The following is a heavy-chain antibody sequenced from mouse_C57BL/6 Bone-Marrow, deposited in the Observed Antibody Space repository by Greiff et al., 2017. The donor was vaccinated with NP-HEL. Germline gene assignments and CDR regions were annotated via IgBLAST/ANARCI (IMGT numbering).Heavy chain of an antibody. D-gene: IGHD4-1*01. V-gene: IGHV1-61*01. CDR3: ARDPLGHYAMDY. J-gene: IGHJ4*01. CDR1: GYTFTSYW. Sequence: QVQLKQPGAELVRPGSSVKLSCKASGYTFTSYWMDWVKQRPGQGLEWIGNIYPSDSETHYNQKFKDKATLTVDKSSSTAYMQLSSLTSEDSAVYYCARDPLGHYAMDYWGQGTSVTVSS. CDR2: IYPSDSET.